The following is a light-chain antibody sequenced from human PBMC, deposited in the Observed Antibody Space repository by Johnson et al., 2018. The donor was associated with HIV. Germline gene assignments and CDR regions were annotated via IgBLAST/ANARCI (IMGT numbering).Light chain of an antibody. V-gene: IGLV1-51*02. CDR3: GTWVSSVSAPYV. CDR2: ENN. CDR1: SSDIGKNY. J-gene: IGLJ1*01. Sequence: QSILTQPPSVSAAPGQKVTISCSGSSSDIGKNYVSWYQQLPGTAPKLLVYENNKRPSGIPDRFSGSKSGTSATLDITGLQAGDEADYYSGTWVSSVSAPYVFGTGTTVTVL.